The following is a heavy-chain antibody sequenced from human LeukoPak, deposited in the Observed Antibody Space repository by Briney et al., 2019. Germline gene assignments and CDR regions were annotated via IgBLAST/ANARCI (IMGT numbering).Heavy chain of an antibody. J-gene: IGHJ4*02. CDR1: GFIFSNYA. V-gene: IGHV3-23*01. CDR2: ISGSGDTT. D-gene: IGHD5-12*01. CDR3: AKDGAWLRFDD. Sequence: GGSLRLSCATSGFIFSNYAVNWVRQAPGKGLEWVSIISGSGDTTYYADSVKGRFTISRDNSKNTLYLQMNSLRAEDTAVYYCAKDGAWLRFDDWGQGILVTVSS.